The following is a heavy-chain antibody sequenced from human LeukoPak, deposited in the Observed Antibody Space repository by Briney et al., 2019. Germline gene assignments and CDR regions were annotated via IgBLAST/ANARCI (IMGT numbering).Heavy chain of an antibody. CDR1: GGSISSYY. D-gene: IGHD4-17*01. J-gene: IGHJ6*02. V-gene: IGHV4-59*01. CDR3: ARALTTIGYYYGMDV. Sequence: SETLSLTCTVSGGSISSYYWSWIRQPPGKGLEWIGYIYYSGSTNYNPSLKSQVTISVDTSKNQFSLKLSSVTAADTAVYYCARALTTIGYYYGMDVWGQGTTVTVSS. CDR2: IYYSGST.